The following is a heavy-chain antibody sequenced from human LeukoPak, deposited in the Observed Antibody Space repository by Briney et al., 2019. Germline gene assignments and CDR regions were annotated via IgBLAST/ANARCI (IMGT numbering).Heavy chain of an antibody. D-gene: IGHD2-2*01. CDR1: GFTFSSYS. Sequence: GGSLRLSCAASGFTFSSYSLNSVRQPRGKGLEWVSSISSSSSYIYYADSLRGRFTISRENAKNSLYQQLNRLRAEDTAAYYCARQRDCSSTSCRDYYYYGMGVWGQGTTVTVSS. V-gene: IGHV3-21*01. CDR3: ARQRDCSSTSCRDYYYYGMGV. CDR2: ISSSSSYI. J-gene: IGHJ6*02.